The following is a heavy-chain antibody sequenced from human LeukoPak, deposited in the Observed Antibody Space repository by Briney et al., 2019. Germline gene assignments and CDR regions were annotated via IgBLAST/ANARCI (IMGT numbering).Heavy chain of an antibody. CDR2: INYSGST. D-gene: IGHD3-3*01. CDR3: ARGLNDSWTGENY. V-gene: IGHV4-34*01. J-gene: IGHJ4*02. CDR1: GGSFSGYY. Sequence: PSETLSLTCAVYGGSFSGYYWSWIRQPPGKGPEWIGEINYSGSTNYNPSLKSRVTISLDASKNQFSLKVRYVTAADTAVYYCARGLNDSWTGENYWGQGTLVTVSS.